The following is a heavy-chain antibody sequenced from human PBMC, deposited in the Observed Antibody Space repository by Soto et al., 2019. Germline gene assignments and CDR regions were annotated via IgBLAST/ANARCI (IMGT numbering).Heavy chain of an antibody. Sequence: ASVKVSCKASGYTFTSYYMHWVRQAPGQGLEWMGIINPSGGSTSYAQKFQGRVTMTRDTSTSTVYMELSSLRSEDTAVYYCARDGGSGWYRPDPNDYWGQGTLVTVSS. D-gene: IGHD6-19*01. CDR3: ARDGGSGWYRPDPNDY. V-gene: IGHV1-46*03. CDR1: GYTFTSYY. J-gene: IGHJ4*02. CDR2: INPSGGST.